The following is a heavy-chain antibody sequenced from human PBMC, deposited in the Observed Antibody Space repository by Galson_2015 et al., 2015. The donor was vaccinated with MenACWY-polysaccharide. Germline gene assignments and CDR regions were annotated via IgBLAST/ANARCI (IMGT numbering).Heavy chain of an antibody. CDR3: ARDGSSRSFGEMGYYMDV. J-gene: IGHJ6*03. CDR1: GFTLTNSV. Sequence: SLRLSCAASGFTLTNSVLHWVRQAPGKGLEWVTLISYDGGNVSYVNSVKGRFTISRDNSKNTLFLQTNILRVEDTAVYHCARDGSSRSFGEMGYYMDVWGKGTTVTVSS. V-gene: IGHV3-30-3*01. CDR2: ISYDGGNV. D-gene: IGHD3-3*01.